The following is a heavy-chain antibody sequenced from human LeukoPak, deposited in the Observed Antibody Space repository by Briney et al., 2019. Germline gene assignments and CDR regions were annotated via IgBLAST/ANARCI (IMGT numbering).Heavy chain of an antibody. CDR2: ISGSDDST. CDR1: GFAFSNYA. D-gene: IGHD2-2*01. CDR3: AKDGHCSTTTCSTAKFDY. Sequence: PGGSLRLSCAVSGFAFSNYAMSWVRQAPGKGLEWVSTISGSDDSTDYADSVKGRFTISRDNSKNTLCLQMNSLRAEDTAVYYCAKDGHCSTTTCSTAKFDYWGQGTLVTVSS. J-gene: IGHJ4*02. V-gene: IGHV3-23*01.